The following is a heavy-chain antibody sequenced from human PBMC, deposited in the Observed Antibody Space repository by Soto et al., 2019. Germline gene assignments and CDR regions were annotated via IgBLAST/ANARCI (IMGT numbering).Heavy chain of an antibody. CDR3: ARVFSSGSGWMYYFDF. V-gene: IGHV4-4*02. Sequence: QVQLQESGPGLVKPSETLSLTCTVSSDSIAGANWWSWVRQPPGLGLEGIGEVFHTGGTNYNPSLKSRVTMEVDKSKNQFSLKLISATAAVTAVYYCARVFSSGSGWMYYFDFWGQGTLVSVSS. CDR2: VFHTGGT. CDR1: SDSIAGANW. D-gene: IGHD6-19*01. J-gene: IGHJ4*02.